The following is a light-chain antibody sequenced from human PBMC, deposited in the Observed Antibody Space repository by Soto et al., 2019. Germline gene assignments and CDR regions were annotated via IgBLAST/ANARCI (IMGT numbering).Light chain of an antibody. J-gene: IGKJ4*01. CDR1: HGINHY. CDR2: GAS. Sequence: DIQLTQSPSFLSASVGDRVTITCRASHGINHYVAWYQQKPGKAPKCLIYGASALQSGVPSRFSGSGSWAEFTLSISSLQPEDFATYYCQHVYSYPRTFGGGTMVEI. CDR3: QHVYSYPRT. V-gene: IGKV1-9*01.